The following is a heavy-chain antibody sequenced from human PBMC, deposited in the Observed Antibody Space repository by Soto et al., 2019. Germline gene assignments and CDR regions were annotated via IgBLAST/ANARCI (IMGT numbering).Heavy chain of an antibody. D-gene: IGHD2-2*01. CDR3: ARDVVPAATVSFHYYYYMDV. CDR1: GFTFSDYY. J-gene: IGHJ6*03. Sequence: GGSLRLSCAASGFTFSDYYMSWIRQAPGKGLEWVSYISSSGSTIYYADPVKGRFTISRDNAKNSLYLQMNSLRAEDTAVYYCARDVVPAATVSFHYYYYMDVWGKGTTVTVSS. CDR2: ISSSGSTI. V-gene: IGHV3-11*01.